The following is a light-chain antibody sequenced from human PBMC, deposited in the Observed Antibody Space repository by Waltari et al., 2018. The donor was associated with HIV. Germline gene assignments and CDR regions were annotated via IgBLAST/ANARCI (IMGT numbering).Light chain of an antibody. Sequence: QSVLTQPTPVSGAPRQSVTISCSGNNSNSGEGNDVNRYQQLPGTAPRVVMYLNTIRPSGIPDRFSGSKSDTSAALAITGLQAEDEADYYCQSYDSSLSASVFGGGTKLTVL. CDR1: NSNSGEGND. V-gene: IGLV1-40*01. CDR3: QSYDSSLSASV. CDR2: LNT. J-gene: IGLJ2*01.